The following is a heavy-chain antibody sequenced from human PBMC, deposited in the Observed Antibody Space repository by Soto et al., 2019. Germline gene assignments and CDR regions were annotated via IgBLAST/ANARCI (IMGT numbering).Heavy chain of an antibody. CDR3: VSDKRTISGYFPGY. D-gene: IGHD1-1*01. CDR1: GFDVTTNC. J-gene: IGHJ4*01. V-gene: IGHV3-53*01. CDR2: VCTGGAT. Sequence: GGSLRLSCVGSGFDVTTNCMRWVRQAPGKGLECVSIVCTGGATHYADSVKGRFTISRDSSKNTVHLQMNNVRAEDTAVYYCVSDKRTISGYFPGYWGQGTQVTVCS.